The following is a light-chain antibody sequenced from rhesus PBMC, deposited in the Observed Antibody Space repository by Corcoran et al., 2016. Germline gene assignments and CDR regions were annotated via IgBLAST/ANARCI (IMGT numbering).Light chain of an antibody. Sequence: DVVMTQSPLSLPVTPGQPASISCRSSQSLLHSNGNTYLSWFLQKPGHPQRRLIYKVFTRDHGVPDRCNGGGAGTELTLKISRVEAEDVGVYYCMQGTHGPYSFGQGTKVEIK. CDR1: QSLLHSNGNTY. CDR2: KVF. V-gene: IGKV2-58*03. CDR3: MQGTHGPYS. J-gene: IGKJ2*01.